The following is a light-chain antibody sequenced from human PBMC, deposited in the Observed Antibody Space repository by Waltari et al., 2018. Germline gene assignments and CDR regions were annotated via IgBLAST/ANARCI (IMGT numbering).Light chain of an antibody. Sequence: VLTQSPGTLSLSPGERATLSCRASRSVSTSYLAWYQQKPGQAPRLLSYGASSRATGIPDRFSGSGSGTDFTLTISRLEPEDFAVYYCQQDSSSPITFGQGRRLEIK. CDR1: RSVSTSY. CDR3: QQDSSSPIT. J-gene: IGKJ5*01. V-gene: IGKV3-20*01. CDR2: GAS.